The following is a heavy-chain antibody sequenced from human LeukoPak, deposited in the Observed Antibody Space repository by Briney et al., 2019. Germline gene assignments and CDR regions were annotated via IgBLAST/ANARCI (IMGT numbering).Heavy chain of an antibody. CDR2: ISGSGGST. CDR1: GFIFRDYS. CDR3: AKDVHGWVGATTYAFDI. J-gene: IGHJ3*02. V-gene: IGHV3-23*01. D-gene: IGHD1-26*01. Sequence: GGSLRLSCAASGFIFRDYSMNWVRQAPGKGLEWVSAISGSGGSTYYADSVKGRFTISRDNSKNTLYLQMNSLRAEDTAVYYCAKDVHGWVGATTYAFDIWGQGTMVTVSS.